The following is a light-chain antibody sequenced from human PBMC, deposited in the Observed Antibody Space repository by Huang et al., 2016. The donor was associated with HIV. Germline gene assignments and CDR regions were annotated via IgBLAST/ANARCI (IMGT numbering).Light chain of an antibody. CDR3: QQLHTYPIT. CDR2: GAS. J-gene: IGKJ5*01. Sequence: QLTQSPPSLSASVGDTIIISCRASQDIGTSLAWYQQKTGRAPNLLISGASTLQTGVPSRFSGDSAGTFFTLFITGLQPEDFATYYCQQLHTYPITFGQGTRLDMK. V-gene: IGKV1-13*02. CDR1: QDIGTS.